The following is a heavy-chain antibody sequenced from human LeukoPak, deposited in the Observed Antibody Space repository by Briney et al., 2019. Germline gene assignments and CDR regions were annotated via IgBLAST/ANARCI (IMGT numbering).Heavy chain of an antibody. CDR2: ISGSSRAI. CDR1: GFTFSSYS. V-gene: IGHV3-48*01. CDR3: AREPQEGFDY. J-gene: IGHJ4*02. Sequence: GGSLRLSCAASGFTFSSYSMNWVRQAPGKGLEWISYISGSSRAIYYADSVKSRFTISRDNAKNSLYLQINNLRAEDTAVYYCAREPQEGFDYWGQATLVTNSS.